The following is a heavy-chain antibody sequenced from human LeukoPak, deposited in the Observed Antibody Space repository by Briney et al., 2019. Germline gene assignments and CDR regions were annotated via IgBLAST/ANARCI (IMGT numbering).Heavy chain of an antibody. V-gene: IGHV3-30*03. CDR3: ARGGNVGGDY. CDR1: GFTFSSYG. J-gene: IGHJ4*02. Sequence: GGSLGLSCAASGFTFSSYGMHWVRQAPGKGREWVAVISHDGSRESYAESVKGRFTVSRDNSKNTLYLQMNSLGAEDTAMYYCARGGNVGGDYWGQGTLVTVSS. CDR2: ISHDGSRE. D-gene: IGHD3-16*01.